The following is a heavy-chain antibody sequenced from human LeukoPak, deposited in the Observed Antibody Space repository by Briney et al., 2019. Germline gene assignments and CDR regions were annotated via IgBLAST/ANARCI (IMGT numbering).Heavy chain of an antibody. CDR3: ATYDSSGYYSQMLAFDI. J-gene: IGHJ3*02. CDR1: GYTFTSYG. V-gene: IGHV1-18*01. Sequence: ASVKVSCKASGYTFTSYGISWVRQAPGQGLEWMGWISAYNGNTNYAQKLQGRVTMTTDTSTSTAYMELRSLRSDDTAVYYCATYDSSGYYSQMLAFDIWGQGTMVTVSS. D-gene: IGHD3-22*01. CDR2: ISAYNGNT.